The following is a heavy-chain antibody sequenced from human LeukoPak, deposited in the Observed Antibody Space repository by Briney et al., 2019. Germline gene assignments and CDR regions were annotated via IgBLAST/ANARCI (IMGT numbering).Heavy chain of an antibody. V-gene: IGHV3-9*01. D-gene: IGHD3-10*01. J-gene: IGHJ4*02. CDR1: GFTFDDYA. CDR2: ISWNSGSI. Sequence: PGRSLRLSCAASGFTFDDYAMHWVRQAPGKGLEWVSGISWNSGSIGYADSVKGRFTISRDNAKNSLYLQMNSLRAEDTALYYCAKDLIGDYGSGSYPDYWGQGTLVTVSS. CDR3: AKDLIGDYGSGSYPDY.